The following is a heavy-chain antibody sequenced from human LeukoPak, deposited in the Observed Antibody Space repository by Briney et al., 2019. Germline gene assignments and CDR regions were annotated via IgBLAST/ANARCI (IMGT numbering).Heavy chain of an antibody. J-gene: IGHJ6*02. CDR2: IYYSGST. D-gene: IGHD3-22*01. V-gene: IGHV4-30-4*01. CDR1: GGSISSGDYY. Sequence: SETLSLTCTVSGGSISSGDYYWSWIRQPPGKGLEWIGYIYYSGSTYYNPSLKRRVTISVDTSKNQFSLKLSSVTAADTAVYYCVRSSGYSTSYYYYGMDVWGQGTTVTVSS. CDR3: VRSSGYSTSYYYYGMDV.